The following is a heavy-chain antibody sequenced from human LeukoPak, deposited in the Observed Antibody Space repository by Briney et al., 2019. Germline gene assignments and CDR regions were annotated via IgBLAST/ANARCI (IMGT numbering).Heavy chain of an antibody. Sequence: SETLSLTCAVYGGSFSGYYWSWIRQPPGKGLEWIGEINHSGSTNYNPSLKSRVTISVDTSKNQFSLKLSSVTAADTAVYYCARDKSSSPDYAFDIWGQGTMVTVSS. D-gene: IGHD6-6*01. CDR2: INHSGST. CDR1: GGSFSGYY. J-gene: IGHJ3*02. CDR3: ARDKSSSPDYAFDI. V-gene: IGHV4-34*01.